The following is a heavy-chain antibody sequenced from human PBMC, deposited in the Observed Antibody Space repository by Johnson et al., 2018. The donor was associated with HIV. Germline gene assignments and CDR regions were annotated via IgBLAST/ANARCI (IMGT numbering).Heavy chain of an antibody. V-gene: IGHV3-7*01. D-gene: IGHD3-16*02. Sequence: VQLVESGGGVVQRGGSLRLACAASGFIFSSYWMSWVRQAPGKGLEWVANIKHDGSEKYYVDSVKGRFTISRDNAKNSLYLQMNSLRAEDTAVYYCARWNMITFGGVIVKAGAFDIWGQGTMVTVSS. CDR3: ARWNMITFGGVIVKAGAFDI. CDR2: IKHDGSEK. CDR1: GFIFSSYW. J-gene: IGHJ3*02.